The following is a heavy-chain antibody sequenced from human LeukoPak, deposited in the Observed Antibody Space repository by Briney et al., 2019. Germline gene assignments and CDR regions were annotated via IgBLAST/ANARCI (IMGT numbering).Heavy chain of an antibody. D-gene: IGHD6-19*01. J-gene: IGHJ4*02. CDR1: AFTFNSYA. CDR2: ISGSGGST. CDR3: AKGPWLAYPYYFDY. V-gene: IGHV3-23*01. Sequence: GGSLRLSCAASAFTFNSYAMNWVRQAPGKGLEWVSAISGSGGSTYYADSVKGRFTISRDNSKNTLYLQMNSLRAEDTAVYYCAKGPWLAYPYYFDYWGQGTLVTVSS.